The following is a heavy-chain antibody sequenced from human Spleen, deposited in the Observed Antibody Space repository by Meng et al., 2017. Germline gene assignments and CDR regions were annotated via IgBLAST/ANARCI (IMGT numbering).Heavy chain of an antibody. CDR2: VYGSGST. CDR1: GYSINSGYY. V-gene: IGHV4-38-2*02. J-gene: IGHJ3*02. CDR3: AKDRESYNSVWDAFDI. Sequence: SETLSLTCAVSGYSINSGYYWGWIRQPPGLGLEWIGSVYGSGSTSYNPSLESRITISVDTSKNQFSLKLASLTAADTAVYYCAKDRESYNSVWDAFDIWGQGTMVTVSS. D-gene: IGHD1-20*01.